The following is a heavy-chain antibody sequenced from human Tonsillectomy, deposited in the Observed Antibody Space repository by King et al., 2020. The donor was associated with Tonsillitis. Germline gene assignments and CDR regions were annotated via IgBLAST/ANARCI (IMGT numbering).Heavy chain of an antibody. CDR1: GGSISSANYY. D-gene: IGHD3-22*01. CDR3: AGLHYYDSSGYSYYFDY. V-gene: IGHV4-39*01. J-gene: IGHJ4*02. Sequence: QLQESGPGLVKPSETLSLTCTGSGGSISSANYYWGWIRQPPGKGLEWIGTIFYMGSTYYNPSLKSRVTISVDTSKNQFSLKLTSVTAAVPAVYYCAGLHYYDSSGYSYYFDYWGQGTLVTVSS. CDR2: IFYMGST.